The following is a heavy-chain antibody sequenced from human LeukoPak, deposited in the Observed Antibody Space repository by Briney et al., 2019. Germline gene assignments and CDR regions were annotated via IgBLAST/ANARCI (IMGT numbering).Heavy chain of an antibody. CDR1: GITFSSYA. Sequence: GGSLRLSCAASGITFSSYAMNWVRQAPGKGLEWVSVISGSGDTTYYADSVEGRFTISRDNSKNTLYLQMNSLRAEDTAVCYCAKTKRTGYSSGWYPFDYWGQGTLVTVSS. J-gene: IGHJ4*02. V-gene: IGHV3-23*01. D-gene: IGHD6-19*01. CDR2: ISGSGDTT. CDR3: AKTKRTGYSSGWYPFDY.